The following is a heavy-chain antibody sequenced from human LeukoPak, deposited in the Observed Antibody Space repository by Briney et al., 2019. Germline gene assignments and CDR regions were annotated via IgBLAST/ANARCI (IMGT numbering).Heavy chain of an antibody. CDR2: ISSSSSYI. J-gene: IGHJ4*02. V-gene: IGHV3-21*01. D-gene: IGHD6-6*01. CDR1: GFTFSSYS. Sequence: GGSLRLSGAASGFTFSSYSMNWVRQAPGKGLEWVSSISSSSSYIYYADSVKGRFTISRDNAKNSLYLQMNSLRAEDTAVYYCARDSSSTSLDFDYWGQGTLVTVSS. CDR3: ARDSSSTSLDFDY.